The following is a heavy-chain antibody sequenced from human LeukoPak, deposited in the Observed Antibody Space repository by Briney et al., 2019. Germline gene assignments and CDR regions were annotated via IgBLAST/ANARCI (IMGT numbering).Heavy chain of an antibody. D-gene: IGHD6-13*01. CDR3: ARDLDSSSWYKGDY. Sequence: ASVKVSCKASGYTFTSYGISWVRQAPGQGLEWMGWINPNSGGTNYAQKFQGRVTMTRDTSISTAYMELSRLRSDDTAVYYCARDLDSSSWYKGDYWGQGTLVTVSS. CDR2: INPNSGGT. CDR1: GYTFTSYG. V-gene: IGHV1-2*02. J-gene: IGHJ4*02.